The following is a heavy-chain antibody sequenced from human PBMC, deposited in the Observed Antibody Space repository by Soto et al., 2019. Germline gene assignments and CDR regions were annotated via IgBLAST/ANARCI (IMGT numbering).Heavy chain of an antibody. Sequence: PSETLSLTCTVSGGSISSYYWSWIRQPPGKGLEWIGYIYYSGSTNYNPSLKSRVTISVDTSKNQFSLKPSSVTAADTAVYYCAREAPGTTGTTYYYYYYMDVWGKGTTVTVSS. D-gene: IGHD1-1*01. V-gene: IGHV4-59*01. CDR1: GGSISSYY. CDR3: AREAPGTTGTTYYYYYYMDV. CDR2: IYYSGST. J-gene: IGHJ6*03.